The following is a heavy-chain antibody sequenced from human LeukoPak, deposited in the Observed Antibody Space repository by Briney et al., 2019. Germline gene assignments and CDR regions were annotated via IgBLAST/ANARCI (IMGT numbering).Heavy chain of an antibody. V-gene: IGHV4-39*01. Sequence: PSETLSLTCTVSGGSISSSSYYWGWIRQPPGKGLEWIGSIYYSGSTYYNPSLKSRVTISVDTSKNQFSLKLSSVTAADTAVYYCARHQYSSGWYGPPYYFDYWGQGTLVTVSS. J-gene: IGHJ4*02. CDR1: GGSISSSSYY. D-gene: IGHD6-19*01. CDR2: IYYSGST. CDR3: ARHQYSSGWYGPPYYFDY.